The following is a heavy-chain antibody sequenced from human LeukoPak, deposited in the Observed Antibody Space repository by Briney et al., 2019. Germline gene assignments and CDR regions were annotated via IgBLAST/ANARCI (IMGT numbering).Heavy chain of an antibody. J-gene: IGHJ6*02. CDR3: ARGITGSWYYTLDV. CDR2: IWYDGSNK. Sequence: GGSLRLSCAASGFTFSSYGMHWVRQAPGKGLEWVAVIWYDGSNKYYADSVKGRFTISRDNSRNTLYLQMDSLRADDTAVYYCARGITGSWYYTLDVWGQGTTVTVSS. V-gene: IGHV3-33*08. D-gene: IGHD6-13*01. CDR1: GFTFSSYG.